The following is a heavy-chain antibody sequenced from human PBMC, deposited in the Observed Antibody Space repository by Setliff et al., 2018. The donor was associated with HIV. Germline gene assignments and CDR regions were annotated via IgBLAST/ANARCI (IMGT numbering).Heavy chain of an antibody. CDR3: AREIPFRGNANMWDYYAMDV. J-gene: IGHJ6*02. V-gene: IGHV4-61*09. D-gene: IGHD3-16*01. Sequence: SETLSLTCTVSGGSISSGNHYWAWIRQPAGKRLEWIGHIYASGSTYYNPSLNSRASISVDTSNSQVSLRLTSVTAADAAVYYCAREIPFRGNANMWDYYAMDVWGQGITVTVSS. CDR1: GGSISSGNHY. CDR2: IYASGST.